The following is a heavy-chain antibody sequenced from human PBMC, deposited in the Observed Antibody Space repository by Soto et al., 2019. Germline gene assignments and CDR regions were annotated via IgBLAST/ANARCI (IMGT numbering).Heavy chain of an antibody. Sequence: SETLSLTCTVSGGSIRDYFWTWIRQPPGKGLEWIGYIYYSGSTYCNPSLNSRVTLSIDMTNNHVSLILNSVTAADTAVYYCARVGPWVPYYYDSSPYTFENWFDPWGQGTLVTVSS. V-gene: IGHV4-59*08. CDR1: GGSIRDYF. J-gene: IGHJ5*02. D-gene: IGHD3-22*01. CDR3: ARVGPWVPYYYDSSPYTFENWFDP. CDR2: IYYSGST.